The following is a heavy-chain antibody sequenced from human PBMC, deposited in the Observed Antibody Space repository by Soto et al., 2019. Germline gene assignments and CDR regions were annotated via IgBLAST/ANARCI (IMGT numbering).Heavy chain of an antibody. V-gene: IGHV3-73*01. CDR2: IRSKANSYAT. Sequence: GGSLRLSCAASGFTFSGSAMHWVRQASGKGLEWVGRIRSKANSYATAYAASVKGRFTISRDDSKNTAYLQMNSLKTEDTAVYYCTTLYYDFWSGYSNWFDPWGQGTLVTVS. D-gene: IGHD3-3*01. CDR3: TTLYYDFWSGYSNWFDP. J-gene: IGHJ5*02. CDR1: GFTFSGSA.